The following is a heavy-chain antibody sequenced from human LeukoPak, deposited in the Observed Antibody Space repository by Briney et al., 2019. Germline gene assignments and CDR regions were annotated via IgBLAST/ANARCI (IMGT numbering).Heavy chain of an antibody. J-gene: IGHJ6*02. D-gene: IGHD2-2*01. CDR3: ARAPIVVVPAAMVNYYYYGMDV. Sequence: RASVKVSCKASGGTLSSYAISWVRQAPGQGLEWMGWINPNSGGTNYAQKFQGWVTMTRDTSISTAYMELSRLRSDDTAVYYCARAPIVVVPAAMVNYYYYGMDVWGQGTTVTVSS. CDR2: INPNSGGT. CDR1: GGTLSSYA. V-gene: IGHV1-2*04.